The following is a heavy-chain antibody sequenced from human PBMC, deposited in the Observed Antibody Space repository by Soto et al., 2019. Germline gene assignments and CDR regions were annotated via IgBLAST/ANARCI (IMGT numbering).Heavy chain of an antibody. V-gene: IGHV2-5*02. CDR2: IYWDDDK. J-gene: IGHJ4*02. Sequence: QITLKESGPTLVKPTQTLTLTCTFSGFSLSTSGVGVGWIRQPPGKALEWLALIYWDDDKRYSPSLKSRLTIXKDTSQNQVVLTMTNMDPVDTATYYCAHSYSSGWYYGPFDYWGQGTLVTVSS. CDR1: GFSLSTSGVG. D-gene: IGHD6-19*01. CDR3: AHSYSSGWYYGPFDY.